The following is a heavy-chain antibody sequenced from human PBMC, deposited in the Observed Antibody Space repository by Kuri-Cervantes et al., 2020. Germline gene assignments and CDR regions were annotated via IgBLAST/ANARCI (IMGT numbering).Heavy chain of an antibody. J-gene: IGHJ5*02. CDR2: IYSGGIT. D-gene: IGHD1-26*01. CDR1: GFTVSSNY. V-gene: IGHV3-66*01. CDR3: ARDPPLKVGATCWFDP. Sequence: GESLKISCAASGFTVSSNYMSWVRQAPGKGLEWVSVIYSGGITSYSDSVKGRFTISRDNSKNTLFLQMNSLRAEDTAVYYCARDPPLKVGATCWFDPWGQGTLVTVSS.